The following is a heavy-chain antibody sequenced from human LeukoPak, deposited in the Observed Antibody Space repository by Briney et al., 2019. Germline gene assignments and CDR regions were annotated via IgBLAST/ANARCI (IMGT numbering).Heavy chain of an antibody. J-gene: IGHJ4*02. V-gene: IGHV3-53*05. CDR1: GFTVSSNY. D-gene: IGHD4-17*01. Sequence: PGGSLRLSCAASGFTVSSNYMSWVRQAPGKGLEWVSVIYSGGSTYYADSVKGRFTISRDNSKNTLYLQMNSLRAEDTAVYYCAKEADYGDSYFDYWGQGTLVTVSS. CDR2: IYSGGST. CDR3: AKEADYGDSYFDY.